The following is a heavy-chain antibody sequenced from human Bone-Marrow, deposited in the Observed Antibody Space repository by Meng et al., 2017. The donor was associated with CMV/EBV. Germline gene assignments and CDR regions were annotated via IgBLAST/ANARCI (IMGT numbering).Heavy chain of an antibody. CDR2: YFYIGST. CDR1: GGSISSSSYY. CDR3: MSRSFSQLDP. V-gene: IGHV4-39*01. D-gene: IGHD2-21*01. Sequence: SETLSLTCTVSGGSISSSSYYWGWIRQPPGKGLEWIGTYFYIGSTYPNPSLRSRVTISIDASKNQFSLRLSSVTAADTTARCIMSRSFSQLDPWGRESWSPSPQ. J-gene: IGHJ5*02.